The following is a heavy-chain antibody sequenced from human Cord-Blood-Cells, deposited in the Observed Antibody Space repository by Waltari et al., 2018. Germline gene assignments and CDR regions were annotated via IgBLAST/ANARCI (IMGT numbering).Heavy chain of an antibody. V-gene: IGHV4-61*01. D-gene: IGHD3-10*01. Sequence: QVQLQESGPGLVKPSETLSLTCTVSGGSVRSGSYHWSWIRQPPGKGLEWIGYIYYSGSTNYNPSLKSRVTISVDTSKNQFSLKLSSVTAADTAVYYCARGGDYGSGSYYLNWFDPWGQGTLVTVSS. CDR3: ARGGDYGSGSYYLNWFDP. CDR1: GGSVRSGSYH. CDR2: IYYSGST. J-gene: IGHJ5*02.